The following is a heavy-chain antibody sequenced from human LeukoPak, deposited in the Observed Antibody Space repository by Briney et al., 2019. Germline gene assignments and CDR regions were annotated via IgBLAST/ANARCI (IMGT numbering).Heavy chain of an antibody. CDR3: ARVYYDFWSGYYPYYFDY. J-gene: IGHJ4*02. D-gene: IGHD3-3*01. CDR1: GFTVSSNY. CDR2: IYSGGST. Sequence: GGSLRLSCAASGFTVSSNYMSWVRQAPGKGLEWVSVIYSGGSTYYADSVKGRFTISRDNSKNTPYLQMNSLRAEDTAVYYCARVYYDFWSGYYPYYFDYWGQGTLVTVSS. V-gene: IGHV3-53*01.